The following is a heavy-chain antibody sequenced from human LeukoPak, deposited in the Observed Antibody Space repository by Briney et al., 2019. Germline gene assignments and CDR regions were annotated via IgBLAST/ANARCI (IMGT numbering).Heavy chain of an antibody. CDR2: ISGSGGST. CDR1: GFTFSSYA. Sequence: GGSLRLSCAASGFTFSSYAMSWVRQAPGKGLEWVSAISGSGGSTYYADSVKGRFTISRDNSKNTLYLQMNSLRAEDTAVYYCAKSKFPDGYGSGLLLFDYWGQGTLVTVSS. V-gene: IGHV3-23*01. D-gene: IGHD3-10*01. J-gene: IGHJ4*02. CDR3: AKSKFPDGYGSGLLLFDY.